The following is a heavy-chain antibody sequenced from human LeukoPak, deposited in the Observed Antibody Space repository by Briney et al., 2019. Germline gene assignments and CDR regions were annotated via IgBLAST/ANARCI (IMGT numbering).Heavy chain of an antibody. CDR3: ARDTHDNYNALDI. V-gene: IGHV3-23*01. Sequence: GGSLRLSCAASGFTFSSYGMSWVRQAPGKGLEWVSAISGSGGSTYYADSVKGRFTISRDNSKNTLDLQMNSLRAEDMAVYYCARDTHDNYNALDIWGQGTMVTVSS. J-gene: IGHJ3*02. CDR1: GFTFSSYG. D-gene: IGHD4-11*01. CDR2: ISGSGGST.